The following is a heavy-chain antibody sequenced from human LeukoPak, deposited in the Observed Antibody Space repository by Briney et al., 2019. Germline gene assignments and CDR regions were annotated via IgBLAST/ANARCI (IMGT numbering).Heavy chain of an antibody. V-gene: IGHV4-34*01. CDR3: ARAQGIAVAVRAFDI. Sequence: PSETLSLTCAVYGGSFSGYYWSWIRQPPGKGLEWIGEINRSGSTNYNPSLKSRVTISVDTSKNQFSLKLSSVTAADTAVYYCARAQGIAVAVRAFDIWGQGTMVTVSS. J-gene: IGHJ3*02. CDR1: GGSFSGYY. D-gene: IGHD6-19*01. CDR2: INRSGST.